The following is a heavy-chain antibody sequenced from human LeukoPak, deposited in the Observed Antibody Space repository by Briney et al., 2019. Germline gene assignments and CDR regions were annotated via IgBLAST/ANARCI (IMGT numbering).Heavy chain of an antibody. CDR2: IYYSGST. J-gene: IGHJ5*02. CDR1: GGSISSYY. D-gene: IGHD3-16*01. V-gene: IGHV4-59*01. Sequence: PSETLSLTCTVSGGSISSYYWSWIRQPPGKGLEWFGYIYYSGSTNYNPSLKSRVTISVDTSKNQFSLKLSSVTAADTAVDYCARGGAYLNWFDPWGQGTLVTVSS. CDR3: ARGGAYLNWFDP.